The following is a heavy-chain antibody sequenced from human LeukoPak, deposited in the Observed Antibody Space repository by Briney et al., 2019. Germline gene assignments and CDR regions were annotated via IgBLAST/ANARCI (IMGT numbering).Heavy chain of an antibody. J-gene: IGHJ4*02. V-gene: IGHV4-59*08. D-gene: IGHD6-6*01. CDR2: IYYSGCT. CDR3: ARRSDIAARGHFDY. CDR1: GGSISSYY. Sequence: PSETLSLTCTVFGGSISSYYWNWVRQPPGKGLEWIGYIYYSGCTNYNPSLESRVTISVDTSKNQFSLRLSSVTAADTAIYYCARRSDIAARGHFDYWGQGTLVTVSS.